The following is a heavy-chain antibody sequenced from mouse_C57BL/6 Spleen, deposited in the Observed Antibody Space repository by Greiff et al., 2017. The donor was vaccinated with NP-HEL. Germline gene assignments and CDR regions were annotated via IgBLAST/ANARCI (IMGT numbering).Heavy chain of an antibody. CDR3: AAGYQFAY. Sequence: VVESGASVKISCKASGYSFTDYNMNWVKQSNGKSLEWIGVINPNYGTTSYNQKFKGKATLTVDQSSSTAYMQLNSLTSEDSAVYYCAAGYQFAYWGQGTLVTVSA. D-gene: IGHD2-2*01. CDR2: INPNYGTT. V-gene: IGHV1-39*01. CDR1: GYSFTDYN. J-gene: IGHJ3*01.